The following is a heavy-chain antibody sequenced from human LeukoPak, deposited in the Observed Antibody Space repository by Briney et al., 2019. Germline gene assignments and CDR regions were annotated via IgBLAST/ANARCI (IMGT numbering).Heavy chain of an antibody. D-gene: IGHD3-3*01. CDR3: ARIRGRFGAVMNYYYMDV. V-gene: IGHV2-26*01. CDR1: GFSLSNARMG. Sequence: SGPVLVKPTETLTLTCTVSGFSLSNARMGVSWIRQPPGKALEWLAHIFSNDEKSYSTSLKSRLTISKDTSKSQVVLTMTNMDPVDTATYYCARIRGRFGAVMNYYYMDVWGKGTTVTVSS. CDR2: IFSNDEK. J-gene: IGHJ6*03.